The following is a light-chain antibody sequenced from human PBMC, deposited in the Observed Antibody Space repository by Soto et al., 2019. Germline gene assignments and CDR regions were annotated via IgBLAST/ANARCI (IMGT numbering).Light chain of an antibody. V-gene: IGLV2-14*03. CDR2: VIN. Sequence: QSALTQPASVSGSSGQSITIPCTGTSSDVGNYIFVSWYRQHPGKAPKLMIYVINNRPAGVSNRFSGSKSGNTASLTISGLQAEDEADYYCVAYTTSAAYVFGTGTKVTVL. CDR1: SSDVGNYIF. J-gene: IGLJ1*01. CDR3: VAYTTSAAYV.